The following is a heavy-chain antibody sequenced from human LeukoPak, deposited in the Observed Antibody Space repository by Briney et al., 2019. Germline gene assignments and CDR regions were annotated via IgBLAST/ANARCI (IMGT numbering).Heavy chain of an antibody. CDR2: INHSGST. CDR3: AREPTPYYDFWSGYSEYFDL. D-gene: IGHD3-3*01. V-gene: IGHV4-34*01. CDR1: GGSFSGYY. Sequence: PSETLSLTCAVYGGSFSGYYWSWFRQPPGKGLEWIGEINHSGSTNYNPSLKSRVTISVDTSKNQFSLKLSSVTAADTAVYYCAREPTPYYDFWSGYSEYFDLWGRGTLVTVSS. J-gene: IGHJ2*01.